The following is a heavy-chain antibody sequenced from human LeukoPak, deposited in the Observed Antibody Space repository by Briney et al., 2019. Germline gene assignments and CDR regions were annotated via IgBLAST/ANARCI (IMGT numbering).Heavy chain of an antibody. CDR2: ISYDGSNK. V-gene: IGHV3-30-3*01. Sequence: QTGRSLRLSCAASGFTFSSYAMHWVRQAPGKGLEWVAVISYDGSNKYYADSVKGRFTISRDNSKNTLYLQMNSLRAEDMAVYYCARSVLLTGYCFDYWGQGTLVTVSS. CDR1: GFTFSSYA. CDR3: ARSVLLTGYCFDY. J-gene: IGHJ4*02. D-gene: IGHD3-9*01.